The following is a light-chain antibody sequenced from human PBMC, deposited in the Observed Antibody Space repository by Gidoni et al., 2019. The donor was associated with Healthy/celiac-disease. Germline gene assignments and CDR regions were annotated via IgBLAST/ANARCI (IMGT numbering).Light chain of an antibody. CDR2: GKN. J-gene: IGLJ2*01. V-gene: IGLV3-19*01. Sequence: SSELTQDPAVSVALGQTVRITCQGDSLRSYYASWYQQKPGQAPVLVIYGKNNRPAGSPDRFPGSSSGKKASLTITGGQEEDEADDYCNSRDSSGNQVVFGGGTKLTVX. CDR1: SLRSYY. CDR3: NSRDSSGNQVV.